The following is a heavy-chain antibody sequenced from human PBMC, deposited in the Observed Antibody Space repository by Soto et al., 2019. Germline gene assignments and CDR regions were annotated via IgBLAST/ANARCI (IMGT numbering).Heavy chain of an antibody. V-gene: IGHV3-20*04. D-gene: IGHD6-13*01. J-gene: IGHJ3*02. CDR2: INWNGDNI. CDR3: ATDATVAAVGMGDEAFEI. CDR1: GFTFDDYG. Sequence: EVQLVESGGRVVRPGGSLRLSCAASGFTFDDYGMTWVRQVPGKGLEWVSSINWNGDNIDYAEAVKGRFTISRDNAKNSLYVQMSSLRAEDTALYFCATDATVAAVGMGDEAFEIWGRGTMVTVSS.